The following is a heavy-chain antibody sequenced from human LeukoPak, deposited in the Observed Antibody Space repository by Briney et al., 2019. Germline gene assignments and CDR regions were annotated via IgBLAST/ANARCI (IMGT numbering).Heavy chain of an antibody. Sequence: PSETLSLTCIVSGGYISSSSYYWGWIRQPPGKGLEWIGCITDDGSTSYNPSLKSRVTTSVDTSKNQFSLKLSPVTAADTAVYYCAMYRGLTMFDYWGQGTLVTVSS. CDR1: GGYISSSSYY. D-gene: IGHD3/OR15-3a*01. J-gene: IGHJ4*02. CDR2: ITDDGST. V-gene: IGHV4-39*01. CDR3: AMYRGLTMFDY.